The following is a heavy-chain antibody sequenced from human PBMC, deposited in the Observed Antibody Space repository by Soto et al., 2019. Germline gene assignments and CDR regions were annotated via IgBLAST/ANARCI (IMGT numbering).Heavy chain of an antibody. CDR3: ARGGSSGYDLDY. Sequence: SETLSLTCAVSGGSISSGGYSWSWIRQPPGKGLEWIGYIYHSGSTYYNPSLKSRVTISVDRSKNQFSLKLSSVTAADTAVYYCARGGSSGYDLDYWGQGTLVTVSS. CDR1: GGSISSGGYS. D-gene: IGHD3-22*01. V-gene: IGHV4-30-2*01. CDR2: IYHSGST. J-gene: IGHJ4*02.